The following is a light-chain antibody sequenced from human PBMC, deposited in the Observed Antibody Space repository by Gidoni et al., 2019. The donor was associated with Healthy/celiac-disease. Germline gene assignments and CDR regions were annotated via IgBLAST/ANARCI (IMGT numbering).Light chain of an antibody. CDR3: QSYDSSLSWV. CDR2: GNS. V-gene: IGLV1-40*01. Sequence: VTISCTGRSSNIGAGYDVHWYQQLPGTAPKLLIYGNSNRPSGVPDRFSGSKSGTSASLAITGLQAEDEADYYCQSYDSSLSWVFGGGTKLTVL. J-gene: IGLJ3*02. CDR1: SSNIGAGYD.